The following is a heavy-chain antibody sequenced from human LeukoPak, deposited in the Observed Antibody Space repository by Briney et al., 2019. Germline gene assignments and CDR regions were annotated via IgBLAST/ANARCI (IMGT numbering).Heavy chain of an antibody. CDR1: GFTFSSYE. V-gene: IGHV3-48*03. J-gene: IGHJ4*02. CDR2: ISSSGSTI. D-gene: IGHD3-10*01. CDR3: AGGFGELGDFDY. Sequence: GGSLRLSCAASGFTFSSYEMNWVRQAPGKGPEWVSYISSSGSTIYYADSVKGRFTISRDNAKNSLYLQMNSLRAEDTAVYYCAGGFGELGDFDYWGQGTLVTVSS.